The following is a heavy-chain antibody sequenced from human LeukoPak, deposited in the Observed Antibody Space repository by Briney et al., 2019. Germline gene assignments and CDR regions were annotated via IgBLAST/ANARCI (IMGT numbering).Heavy chain of an antibody. J-gene: IGHJ4*02. D-gene: IGHD4-17*01. CDR2: IIPIFGTA. Sequence: SVKVSCKASGGTFSSYAISWVRQAPGQGLVWMGRIIPIFGTANYAQKFQGRVTITTDESTSTAYVELSSLRSEDTAVYYCAREWVIDYGDYDVYHYFDYWGQGTLVTVSS. CDR3: AREWVIDYGDYDVYHYFDY. CDR1: GGTFSSYA. V-gene: IGHV1-69*05.